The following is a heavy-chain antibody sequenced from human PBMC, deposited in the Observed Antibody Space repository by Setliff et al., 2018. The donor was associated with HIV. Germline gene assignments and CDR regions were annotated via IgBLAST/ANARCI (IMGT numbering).Heavy chain of an antibody. D-gene: IGHD3-22*01. CDR2: INHSGST. J-gene: IGHJ4*02. V-gene: IGHV4-34*01. CDR1: AGSFSGYY. CDR3: ARVAPYAIVAATPRYFDS. Sequence: LSLTCAVYAGSFSGYYWIWIRQPPGKGLEWIGEINHSGSTNYNPSLRSRVTMSVDTSKNQFSLKLSSLTAADTAVYYCARVAPYAIVAATPRYFDSWGQGTRVTVSS.